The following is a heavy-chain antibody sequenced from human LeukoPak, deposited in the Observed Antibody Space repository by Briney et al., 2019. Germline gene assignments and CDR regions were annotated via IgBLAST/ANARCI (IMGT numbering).Heavy chain of an antibody. CDR3: ARVGFWFGEWSPRGLDI. CDR1: GFTFSSYT. J-gene: IGHJ3*02. Sequence: KSGGSLRLSCGASGFTFSSYTMNWVRQAPGKGLEWLSSISSSHYHIYYANSVKGRFTISRDNAKNSLYLQMNSLRAEDTAVYYCARVGFWFGEWSPRGLDIWGQGTMVTVSS. V-gene: IGHV3-21*01. D-gene: IGHD3-10*01. CDR2: ISSSHYHI.